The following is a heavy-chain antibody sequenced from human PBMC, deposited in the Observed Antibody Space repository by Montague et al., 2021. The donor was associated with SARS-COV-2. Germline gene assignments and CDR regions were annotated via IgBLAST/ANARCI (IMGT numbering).Heavy chain of an antibody. CDR3: ARVPLCFEGFDY. Sequence: SETLSLTCAVLGGSFSDYYWTWVRQPPGKGLEWIGEVTQSGSTTHYNPSLKGRVIISVDTSSNQMSLNLGSVTAADTAVYYCARVPLCFEGFDYWGQGILVAVSS. D-gene: IGHD3-9*01. CDR2: VTQSGST. V-gene: IGHV4-34*01. CDR1: GGSFSDYY. J-gene: IGHJ4*02.